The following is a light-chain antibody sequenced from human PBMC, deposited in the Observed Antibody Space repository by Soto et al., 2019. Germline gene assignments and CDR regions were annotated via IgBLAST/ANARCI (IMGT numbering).Light chain of an antibody. CDR2: STN. Sequence: QAVVTQEPSFSVSPGGTVTLTCGLSSGSVSTSYYPSWYQQTPGQAPRTLIYSTNTRSSGVPDRFSGSILGNNAALTITGAQADDESDYYCVLYMGSGLWVFGGGTKLT. J-gene: IGLJ3*02. V-gene: IGLV8-61*01. CDR3: VLYMGSGLWV. CDR1: SGSVSTSYY.